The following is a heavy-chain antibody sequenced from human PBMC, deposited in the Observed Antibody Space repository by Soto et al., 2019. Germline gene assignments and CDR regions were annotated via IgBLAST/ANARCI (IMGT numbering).Heavy chain of an antibody. V-gene: IGHV4-4*02. Sequence: SETLSLTCAVSGGSISSSNWWSWVRQPPGKGLEWIGEIYHNGSTNYNPSLKSRVTISVDKSKNQFSLKLSSVTAADTAVYYCASRPAGTGYYYYGMDVWGQGTTVTVSS. CDR1: GGSISSSNW. J-gene: IGHJ6*02. CDR3: ASRPAGTGYYYYGMDV. CDR2: IYHNGST. D-gene: IGHD1-1*01.